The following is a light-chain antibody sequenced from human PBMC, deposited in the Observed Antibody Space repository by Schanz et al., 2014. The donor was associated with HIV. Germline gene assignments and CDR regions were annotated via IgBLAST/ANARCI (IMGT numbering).Light chain of an antibody. CDR2: DVS. V-gene: IGLV2-14*03. J-gene: IGLJ2*01. CDR3: SSYTISNTVI. Sequence: QSALTQPASVSGSPGQSITISCTGTSNDVGSFKYVSWYQKHPGKAPKLIIYDVSDRPSGISNRFSASKSGNTASLTISGLQAEDEADYFCSSYTISNTVIFGGGTKLTVL. CDR1: SNDVGSFKY.